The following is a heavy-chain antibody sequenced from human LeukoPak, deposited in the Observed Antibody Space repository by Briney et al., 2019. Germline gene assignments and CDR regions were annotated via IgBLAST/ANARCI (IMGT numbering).Heavy chain of an antibody. V-gene: IGHV4-61*02. J-gene: IGHJ6*04. D-gene: IGHD1-7*01. Sequence: SQTLSLTCTVSGGSISSGSYYWSWIRQPAGKGLEWIGRIYTSGSTNYNPSLKSRATISVDTSKNQFSLKLSSVTAADTAVYYCARDRMAISGTICMDVWGKGTTVTVSS. CDR2: IYTSGST. CDR1: GGSISSGSYY. CDR3: ARDRMAISGTICMDV.